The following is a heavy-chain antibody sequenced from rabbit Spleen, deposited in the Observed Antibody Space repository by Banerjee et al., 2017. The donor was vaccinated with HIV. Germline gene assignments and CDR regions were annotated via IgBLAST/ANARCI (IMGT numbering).Heavy chain of an antibody. V-gene: IGHV1S45*01. Sequence: QEQLEESGGDLVKPEGSLTLTCTASGFSFSSIYWICWVRQAPGKGLEWIACIDAGSSGSTYYASWAKGRFTISKASSTTVTLQMTSLTAADTATYFCARAGDGNGGYAAELTLWGPGTLVTVS. CDR2: IDAGSSGST. CDR3: ARAGDGNGGYAAELTL. CDR1: GFSFSSIYW. D-gene: IGHD6-1*01. J-gene: IGHJ4*01.